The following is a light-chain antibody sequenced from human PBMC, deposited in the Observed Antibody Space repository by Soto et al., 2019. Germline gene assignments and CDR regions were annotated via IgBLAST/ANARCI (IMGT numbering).Light chain of an antibody. CDR1: SSNIGAGSD. CDR2: SNS. V-gene: IGLV1-40*01. CDR3: QSYDSSLSVV. Sequence: QSVLTQPPSVSGAPGQRVTISCTGSSSNIGAGSDVHWYQQLPGTAPKLLIYSNSNRPSGVPDRFSGSKSGTSASLAITGLQAEYEADYYCQSYDSSLSVVFGGGTKLTVL. J-gene: IGLJ2*01.